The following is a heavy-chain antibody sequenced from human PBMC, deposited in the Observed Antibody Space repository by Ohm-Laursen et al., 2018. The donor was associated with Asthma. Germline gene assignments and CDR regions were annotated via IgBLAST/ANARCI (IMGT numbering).Heavy chain of an antibody. CDR2: ISSDGSNE. J-gene: IGHJ4*02. CDR1: VFPFSKYA. Sequence: SLRLSCAASVFPFSKYAFHWVRQAPGKGLEWVAVISSDGSNEYYADSVKGRFTVSRDTSKNTLFLQMNSLRADDTAVYYCTKDRYCSSARCPTDYWGQGTLVTVSS. V-gene: IGHV3-30*18. D-gene: IGHD2-2*01. CDR3: TKDRYCSSARCPTDY.